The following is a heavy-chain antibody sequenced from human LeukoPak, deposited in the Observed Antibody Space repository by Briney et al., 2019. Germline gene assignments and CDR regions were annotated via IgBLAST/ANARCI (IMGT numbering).Heavy chain of an antibody. CDR3: ARDGGDYYDSSGYFVVPPSFDY. Sequence: SETLSLTCTVSGYSISSGYYWGWIRQPPGKGLEWIGSIYHSGSTYYNPSLKSRVTISVDTSKNQFSLKLSSVTAADTAVYYCARDGGDYYDSSGYFVVPPSFDYWGQGTLVTVSS. J-gene: IGHJ4*02. D-gene: IGHD3-22*01. CDR2: IYHSGST. V-gene: IGHV4-38-2*02. CDR1: GYSISSGYY.